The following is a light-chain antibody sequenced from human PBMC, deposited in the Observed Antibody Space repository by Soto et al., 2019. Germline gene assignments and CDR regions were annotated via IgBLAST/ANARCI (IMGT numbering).Light chain of an antibody. V-gene: IGKV1-17*01. Sequence: DIQMTQSPSSLSASVGDRVTIPCRASQGIRNDLGWYQQKPGKAPKRLIYAASSLQSGVPSRFSGSGSGTEFTLTISSLQAEDVAVYYCQQYYSTLTWTFGQGTKVELK. CDR3: QQYYSTLTWT. CDR2: AAS. J-gene: IGKJ1*01. CDR1: QGIRND.